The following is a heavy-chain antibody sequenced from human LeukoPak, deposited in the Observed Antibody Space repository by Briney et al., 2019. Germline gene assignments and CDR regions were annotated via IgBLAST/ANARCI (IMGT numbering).Heavy chain of an antibody. Sequence: GASVKVSCKASGGTFSSYAISWVRQAPGQGLEWMGGIIPIFGTANYAQKFQGRVTITADKSTSTAYMELSSLRSEDTAVYYCASRPTYYGSGSFIPAGYMDVWGKGTTVTVSS. D-gene: IGHD3-10*01. CDR3: ASRPTYYGSGSFIPAGYMDV. V-gene: IGHV1-69*06. J-gene: IGHJ6*03. CDR2: IIPIFGTA. CDR1: GGTFSSYA.